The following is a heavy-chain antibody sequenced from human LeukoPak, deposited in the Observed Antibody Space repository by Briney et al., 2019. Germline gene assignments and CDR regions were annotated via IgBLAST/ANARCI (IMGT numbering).Heavy chain of an antibody. J-gene: IGHJ4*02. CDR2: IIPILGIA. CDR1: GGTFSSYV. Sequence: SVKVSCKASGGTFSSYVISWVRQAPGQGLEWMGRIIPILGIANYAQKFQGRVTITADKSTSTAYMEVSSLRSEDTAVYYCAREEPLVGAKDYWGQGTLVTVSS. CDR3: AREEPLVGAKDY. D-gene: IGHD1-26*01. V-gene: IGHV1-69*04.